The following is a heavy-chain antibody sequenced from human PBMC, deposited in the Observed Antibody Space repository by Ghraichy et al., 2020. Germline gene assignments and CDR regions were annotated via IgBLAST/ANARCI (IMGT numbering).Heavy chain of an antibody. CDR2: VLYSGGT. CDR3: ARHSTGWYDWFDP. CDR1: GGSISSSHDY. D-gene: IGHD6-19*01. J-gene: IGHJ5*02. Sequence: SETLSLTCTVSGGSISSSHDYWGWIRQPPGKGLEWIGSVLYSGGTNYSPSLKSRVTISVDTSKNHFSLNLTSVTAADTAVYYCARHSTGWYDWFDPWGQGTLVTVSS. V-gene: IGHV4-39*01.